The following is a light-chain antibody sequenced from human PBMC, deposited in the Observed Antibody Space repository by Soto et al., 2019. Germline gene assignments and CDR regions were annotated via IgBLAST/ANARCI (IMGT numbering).Light chain of an antibody. V-gene: IGKV1-39*01. CDR3: QQSYSTPRT. J-gene: IGKJ1*01. Sequence: DIQLTQSLPSLSASVGDRVTITCRASQSINYYLNWYQHKPGKAPKLLIYAASSLQSGVPSRFSGSGSGTDFTLTISSLKPEDFATYYCQQSYSTPRTFGQGTKVDIK. CDR2: AAS. CDR1: QSINYY.